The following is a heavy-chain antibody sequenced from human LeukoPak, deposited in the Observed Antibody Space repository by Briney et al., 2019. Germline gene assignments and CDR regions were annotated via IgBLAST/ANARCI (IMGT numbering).Heavy chain of an antibody. CDR2: IIPILGIA. CDR1: GGTFSSYA. D-gene: IGHD6-13*01. CDR3: ARTGAAAGLEFDP. J-gene: IGHJ5*02. V-gene: IGHV1-69*04. Sequence: EASVKVSCKASGGTFSSYAISWVRQAPGQGLEWMGRIIPILGIANYAQKFQGSVTITADKSTSTAYMELSSLRSEDTAVYYCARTGAAAGLEFDPWGQGTLVTVSS.